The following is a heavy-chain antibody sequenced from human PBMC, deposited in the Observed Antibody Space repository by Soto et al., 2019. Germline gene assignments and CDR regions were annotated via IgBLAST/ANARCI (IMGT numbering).Heavy chain of an antibody. V-gene: IGHV1-46*03. Sequence: PSVKVSCKASGYTFTSYYMHWVRQAPGQGLEWMGIINPSGGSTSYAQKFQGRVTMTRDTSTSTVYMELSSLRSEDTAVYYCARDSRYGSGGYSHHPYYYYYYMDVWGKGTKVTVSS. CDR1: GYTFTSYY. D-gene: IGHD3-10*01. CDR2: INPSGGST. CDR3: ARDSRYGSGGYSHHPYYYYYYMDV. J-gene: IGHJ6*03.